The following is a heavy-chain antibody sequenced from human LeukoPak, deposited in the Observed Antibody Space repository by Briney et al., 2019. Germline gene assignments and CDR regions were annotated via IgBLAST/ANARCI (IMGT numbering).Heavy chain of an antibody. CDR1: GGTSSSYA. J-gene: IGHJ4*02. Sequence: SVKVSCKASGGTSSSYAISWVRQAPGQGLEWMGRIIPILGIANYAQKFQGRVTITADKSTSTAYMELSSLRSEDTAVYYCARVRYFDWSPEDYWGQGTLVTVSS. D-gene: IGHD3-9*01. CDR3: ARVRYFDWSPEDY. V-gene: IGHV1-69*04. CDR2: IIPILGIA.